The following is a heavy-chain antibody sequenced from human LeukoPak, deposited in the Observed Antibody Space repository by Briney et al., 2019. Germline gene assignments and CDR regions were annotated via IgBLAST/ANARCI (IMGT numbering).Heavy chain of an antibody. V-gene: IGHV4-4*07. Sequence: PSETLSFTCTVSGGSISSYYWSWIRQPAGKGLEWIGRIYTSGSTNYNPSLKSRVTISVDKSKNQFSLKLSSVTAADTAVYCCASGLNYGDYKLDYWGQGTLVTVSS. CDR1: GGSISSYY. CDR3: ASGLNYGDYKLDY. D-gene: IGHD4-17*01. CDR2: IYTSGST. J-gene: IGHJ4*02.